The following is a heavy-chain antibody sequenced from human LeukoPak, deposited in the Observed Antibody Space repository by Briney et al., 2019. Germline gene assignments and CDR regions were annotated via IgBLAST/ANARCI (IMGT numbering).Heavy chain of an antibody. D-gene: IGHD5-18*01. V-gene: IGHV3-66*01. J-gene: IGHJ3*02. CDR1: GFTVSSNY. Sequence: GGSLRLSCAASGFTVSSNYMSWVRQAPGKGLEWVSLIYSGGSTYYADSVKGRFTISRDNSKNTLYLQMNSLRAEDTAVYYCARVMVKWGLAFNIWGQGTMVTVSS. CDR3: ARVMVKWGLAFNI. CDR2: IYSGGST.